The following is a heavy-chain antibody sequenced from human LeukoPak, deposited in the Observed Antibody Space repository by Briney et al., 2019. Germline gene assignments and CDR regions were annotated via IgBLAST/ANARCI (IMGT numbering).Heavy chain of an antibody. CDR2: INHSGST. CDR1: GGSFSGYY. CDR3: ARPRAYGSGMYYFDY. V-gene: IGHV4-34*01. D-gene: IGHD3-10*01. J-gene: IGHJ4*02. Sequence: SETLSLTCAVYGGSFSGYYWSWIRQPPGKGLEWIGEINHSGSTNYNPSLKSRVTISVDTSKNQFSLKLSSVTAADTAVYYCARPRAYGSGMYYFDYWGQGTLVTVSS.